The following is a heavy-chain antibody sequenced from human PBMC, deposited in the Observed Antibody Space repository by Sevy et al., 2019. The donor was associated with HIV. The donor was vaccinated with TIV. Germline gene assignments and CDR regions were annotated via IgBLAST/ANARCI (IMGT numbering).Heavy chain of an antibody. CDR3: AFGRGGWYAFDH. D-gene: IGHD6-19*01. CDR1: GYTFTGYY. V-gene: IGHV1-2*02. Sequence: ASVKVSCKASGYTFTGYYMHWVRQAPGQGLEWMGWINPNSGGTNYAQKVQGRVTRTRDTSISTAYMELSRLRSDDTAVYYCAFGRGGWYAFDHWGQGTLVTVSS. J-gene: IGHJ4*02. CDR2: INPNSGGT.